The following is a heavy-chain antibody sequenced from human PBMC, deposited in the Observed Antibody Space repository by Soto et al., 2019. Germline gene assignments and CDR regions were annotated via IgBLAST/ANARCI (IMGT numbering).Heavy chain of an antibody. Sequence: SGPTLVNPTQTLTLTCTLSGFSLTTRSMCVSWIRQSPGKALEWLALIDWDGDTYYSTSLKTRLTISRDTSTNQVVLTMTNMEPADTATYFCARSLNYDFWTGYFFDFWGQGALVTVSS. V-gene: IGHV2-70*01. CDR2: IDWDGDT. CDR3: ARSLNYDFWTGYFFDF. J-gene: IGHJ4*02. CDR1: GFSLTTRSMC. D-gene: IGHD3-3*01.